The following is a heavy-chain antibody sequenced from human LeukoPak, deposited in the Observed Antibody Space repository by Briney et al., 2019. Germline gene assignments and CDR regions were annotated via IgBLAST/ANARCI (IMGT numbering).Heavy chain of an antibody. D-gene: IGHD3-10*01. CDR2: INHSGST. J-gene: IGHJ4*02. CDR3: ARLCGSGN. V-gene: IGHV4-34*01. Sequence: SETLSLTCAVYGGSFSGYYWSWIRQPPGKGLEWIGEINHSGSTNYNPSLKSRVTISVDTSKNQFSLKLSSVTAADTAVYYCARLCGSGNWGQGTLVTVSS. CDR1: GGSFSGYY.